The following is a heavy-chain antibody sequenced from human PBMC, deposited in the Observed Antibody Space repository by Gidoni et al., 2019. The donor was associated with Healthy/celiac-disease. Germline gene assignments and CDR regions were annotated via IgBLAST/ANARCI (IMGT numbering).Heavy chain of an antibody. D-gene: IGHD1-26*01. V-gene: IGHV1-69*01. CDR1: VGTFSRDA. J-gene: IGHJ6*03. CDR2: IIPIFGTA. CDR3: ARLVGPYYYYYYMDV. Sequence: QVQLVQSEAEVTKPVSSVKVSCKASVGTFSRDAISWVRQAPGQGLEWMGGIIPIFGTANYEQKFQGRVTITADESTSTAYMELSSLRSEDTAVYYCARLVGPYYYYYYMDVWGKGTTVTVSS.